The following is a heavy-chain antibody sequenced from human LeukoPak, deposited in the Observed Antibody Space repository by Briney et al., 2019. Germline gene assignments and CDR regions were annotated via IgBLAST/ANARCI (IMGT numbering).Heavy chain of an antibody. CDR2: ISSSSSYI. J-gene: IGHJ6*04. Sequence: PGGSLRLSCAASGFIFSNYSMNWVRQAPGKGLEWVSSISSSSSYIFYADSVKGRFTISRDNAKNSLYLQVNSLRAEDTAVYYCAELGITMIGGVWGKGTTVTISS. D-gene: IGHD3-10*02. CDR1: GFIFSNYS. CDR3: AELGITMIGGV. V-gene: IGHV3-21*01.